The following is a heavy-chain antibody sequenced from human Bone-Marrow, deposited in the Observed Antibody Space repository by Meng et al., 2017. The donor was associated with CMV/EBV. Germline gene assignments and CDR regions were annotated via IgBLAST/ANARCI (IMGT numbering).Heavy chain of an antibody. CDR2: ISAYNGNT. CDR3: ARGRIAAAGTFWFDP. D-gene: IGHD6-13*01. CDR1: GYTFTSYG. V-gene: IGHV1-18*01. J-gene: IGHJ5*02. Sequence: SGYTFTSYGSSWVRQAPGQGLEWMGWISAYNGNTNYAQKLQGRVTMTTDTSTSTAYMELRSLRSDDTAVYYCARGRIAAAGTFWFDPWGQGTLVTVSS.